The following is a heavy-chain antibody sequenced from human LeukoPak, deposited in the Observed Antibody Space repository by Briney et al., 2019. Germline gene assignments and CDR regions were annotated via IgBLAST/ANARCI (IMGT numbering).Heavy chain of an antibody. V-gene: IGHV3-23*01. Sequence: GGSLRLSCAASGFTFSSYAMSWVRQAPGKGLEWGAAISGSGGSTYYADSVKGRFTISRDNSKHTLYLQMNSLRAEDTAVDYCAKDFDGPKWSYYFDYWGQGTLVTVSS. D-gene: IGHD3-9*01. J-gene: IGHJ4*02. CDR2: ISGSGGST. CDR3: AKDFDGPKWSYYFDY. CDR1: GFTFSSYA.